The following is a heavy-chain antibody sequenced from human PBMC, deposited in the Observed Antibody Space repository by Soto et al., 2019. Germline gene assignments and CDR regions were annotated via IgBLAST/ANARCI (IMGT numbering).Heavy chain of an antibody. D-gene: IGHD3-22*01. J-gene: IGHJ4*02. V-gene: IGHV3-30-3*01. CDR2: ISYDGSNK. Sequence: LRLSCAASGFTFSSYAMHWVRQAPGKGLEWVAVISYDGSNKYYADSVKGRFTISRDNSKNTLYLQMNSLRAEDTAVYYCAKALLIITMLVAYFDYWGQGTLVTVSS. CDR3: AKALLIITMLVAYFDY. CDR1: GFTFSSYA.